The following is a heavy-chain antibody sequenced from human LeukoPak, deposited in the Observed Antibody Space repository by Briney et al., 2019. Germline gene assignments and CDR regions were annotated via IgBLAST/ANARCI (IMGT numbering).Heavy chain of an antibody. J-gene: IGHJ4*02. V-gene: IGHV4-59*08. CDR1: GGSISSYY. CDR3: ARGSNWGEY. D-gene: IGHD7-27*01. CDR2: LYDGGST. Sequence: LETLSLTCTVSGGSISSYYWSWVRQPPGKGLEWIGYLYDGGSTHYNPSLKSRVTISVDTSKNQFSLKLSSVTAADTAVYYCARGSNWGEYWGQGTLVTVSS.